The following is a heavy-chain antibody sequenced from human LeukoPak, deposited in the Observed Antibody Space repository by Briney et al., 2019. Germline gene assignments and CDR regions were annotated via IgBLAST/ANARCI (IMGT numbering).Heavy chain of an antibody. CDR2: ISSSGSTI. Sequence: KPGGSLRLSCAASGFTFSDYYMSWIRQAPGKGLEWVSYISSSGSTIYYADSVKGRFTISRDNAKSSLYLQMDSLGAEDTAVYYCARFNGRGSGTTLYYFDYWGQGTLVTVSS. V-gene: IGHV3-11*04. CDR3: ARFNGRGSGTTLYYFDY. D-gene: IGHD3-10*01. J-gene: IGHJ4*02. CDR1: GFTFSDYY.